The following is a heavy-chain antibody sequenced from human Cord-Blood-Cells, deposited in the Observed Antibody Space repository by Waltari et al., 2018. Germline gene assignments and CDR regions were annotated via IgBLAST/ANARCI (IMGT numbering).Heavy chain of an antibody. CDR3: AREEYSYGYFDY. Sequence: QVQLQESGPGLVKPSETLSLTCTVSGGTISSYYWSLIRQPPGKGLEWIGYIYYIGSTNYTPYLKSRVTISVDTSKNQFSLNLSSVTAADTAVYYCAREEYSYGYFDYCGQGTLVTVSS. CDR2: IYYIGST. J-gene: IGHJ4*02. CDR1: GGTISSYY. D-gene: IGHD5-18*01. V-gene: IGHV4-59*01.